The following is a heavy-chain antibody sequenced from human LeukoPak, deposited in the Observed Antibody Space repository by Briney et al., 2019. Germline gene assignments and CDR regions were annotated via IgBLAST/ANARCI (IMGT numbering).Heavy chain of an antibody. Sequence: KPSETLSLTCAVYCGSFSGYYWSWIRQPPGKGLEWIGEINHSGSTNYNPSLKSRVTISVDTSKNQFSLKLSSVTAADTAVYYCASVHCSSTSCYVSDAFDIWGQGTMVTVSS. CDR2: INHSGST. CDR1: CGSFSGYY. J-gene: IGHJ3*02. CDR3: ASVHCSSTSCYVSDAFDI. D-gene: IGHD2-2*01. V-gene: IGHV4-34*01.